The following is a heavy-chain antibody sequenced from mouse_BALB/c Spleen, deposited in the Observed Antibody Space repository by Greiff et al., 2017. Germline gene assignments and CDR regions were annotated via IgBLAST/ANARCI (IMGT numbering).Heavy chain of an antibody. CDR3: ARGYDDYFDY. Sequence: DVHLVESGGGLVKPGGSLKLSCAASGFTFSSYAMSWVRQTPEKRLEWVASISSGGSTYYPDSVKGRFTISRDNARNILYLQMSSLRSEDTAMYYCARGYDDYFDYWGQGTTLTVSS. CDR2: ISSGGST. V-gene: IGHV5-6-5*01. D-gene: IGHD2-14*01. CDR1: GFTFSSYA. J-gene: IGHJ2*01.